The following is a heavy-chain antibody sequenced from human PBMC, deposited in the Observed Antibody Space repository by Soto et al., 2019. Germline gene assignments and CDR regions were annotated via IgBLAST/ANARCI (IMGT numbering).Heavy chain of an antibody. V-gene: IGHV4-30-4*01. CDR1: GGSISRGDYY. D-gene: IGHD3-22*01. Sequence: PSETRSLTWTVSGGSISRGDYYWSWIRQPPGKGLEWIGYIYYSGITYYNPSLKSRVTISVDTSKNQFSLKLSSVTAADTAVYYCASDYYDSSGYYYWGQGTLVTVSS. CDR2: IYYSGIT. J-gene: IGHJ4*02. CDR3: ASDYYDSSGYYY.